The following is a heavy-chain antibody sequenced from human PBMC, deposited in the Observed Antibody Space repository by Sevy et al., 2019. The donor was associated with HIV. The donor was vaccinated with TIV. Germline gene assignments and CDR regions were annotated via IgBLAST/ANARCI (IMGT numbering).Heavy chain of an antibody. V-gene: IGHV3-21*01. CDR1: GFTFSTYN. CDR2: IWSGSSYI. D-gene: IGHD3-10*01. Sequence: GGSLRLSCAASGFTFSTYNMNWVRQAPGKGLEWVSSIWSGSSYIYYADSVKGRFTISRDNAKNSLYLQMNSLKVEDTAVYYSARDRTYGSFIDYWGQGTLVTVSS. CDR3: ARDRTYGSFIDY. J-gene: IGHJ4*02.